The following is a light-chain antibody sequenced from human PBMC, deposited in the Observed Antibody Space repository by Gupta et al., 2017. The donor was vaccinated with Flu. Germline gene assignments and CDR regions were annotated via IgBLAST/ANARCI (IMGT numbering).Light chain of an antibody. J-gene: IGKJ2*01. Sequence: DTVITQRPLSLPVTPGGQASISCRSSQSLNHSNGYNYVDWYLQKPGQSPQLLIFLASNPASGVPDRFSGSGSGTDFTLKISRVETEDVGVYYCMQARQTPYTFGQGTKLEIK. CDR3: MQARQTPYT. V-gene: IGKV2-28*01. CDR2: LAS. CDR1: QSLNHSNGYNY.